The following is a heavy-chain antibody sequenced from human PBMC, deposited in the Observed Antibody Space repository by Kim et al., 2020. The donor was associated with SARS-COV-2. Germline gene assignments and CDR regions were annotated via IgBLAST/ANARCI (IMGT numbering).Heavy chain of an antibody. CDR1: GFTFSSYW. J-gene: IGHJ5*02. V-gene: IGHV3-74*01. CDR3: ARVGFDSSGYYYWFDP. CDR2: INSDGSST. Sequence: GGSLRLSCAASGFTFSSYWMHWVRQAPGKGLVWVSRINSDGSSTSYADSVKGRFTISRDNAKNTLYLQMNSLRAEDTAVYYCARVGFDSSGYYYWFDPWGQGTLVTVSS. D-gene: IGHD3-22*01.